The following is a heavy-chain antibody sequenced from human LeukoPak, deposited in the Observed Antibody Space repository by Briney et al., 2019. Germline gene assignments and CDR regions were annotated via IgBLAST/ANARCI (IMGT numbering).Heavy chain of an antibody. D-gene: IGHD4/OR15-4a*01. CDR2: ISYSGST. CDR3: APRTRSFSNNYGDAYYYSYMNV. Sequence: SETLSLTCTVSGGSGSSDSWSWIRHPPGQGLEWIGYISYSGSTSHNPSLKSRVTISVDPSKSQLSLKLRSVTAADTAVYYWAPRTRSFSNNYGDAYYYSYMNVWGKGTTVIVS. V-gene: IGHV4-59*02. CDR1: GGSGSSDS. J-gene: IGHJ6*03.